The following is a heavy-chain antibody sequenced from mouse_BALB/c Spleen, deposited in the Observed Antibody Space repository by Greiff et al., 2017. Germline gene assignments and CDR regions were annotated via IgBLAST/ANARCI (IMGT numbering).Heavy chain of an antibody. Sequence: VQLQQSGAELVRPGTSVKVSCKASGYAFTNYLIEWVKQRPGQGLEWIGVINPGSGGTNYNEKFKGKATLTADKSSSTAYMQLSSLTSDDSAVYFCARRPHYFDYWGQGTTLTVSS. V-gene: IGHV1-54*01. CDR1: GYAFTNYL. J-gene: IGHJ2*01. CDR2: INPGSGGT. CDR3: ARRPHYFDY.